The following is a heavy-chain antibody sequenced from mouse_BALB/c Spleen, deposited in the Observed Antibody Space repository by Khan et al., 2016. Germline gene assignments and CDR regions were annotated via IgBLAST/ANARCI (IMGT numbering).Heavy chain of an antibody. V-gene: IGHV14-3*02. CDR2: IDPANGNT. J-gene: IGHJ3*01. CDR3: ASRLAY. Sequence: VQLKQSGAELVKPGASVKLSCTASGFNIKDTYMHWVNQRPEQGLEWIGRIDPANGNTKYDPKFQGKATITADTSSNTAYLQLSSLTSEDTAVYYCASRLAYWGQGTLVTVSA. CDR1: GFNIKDTY.